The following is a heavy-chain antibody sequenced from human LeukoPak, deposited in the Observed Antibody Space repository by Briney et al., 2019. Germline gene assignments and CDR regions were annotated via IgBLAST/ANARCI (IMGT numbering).Heavy chain of an antibody. Sequence: GGSLRLSCAASGFTFSSYTMNWVRQAPGKGLEWVSSISSGSGYIYYADSVQGRFTISRDNAKSSLYLQMNSLRADDTAVFYCAGGNYFDYGGQGTLVTVSS. CDR2: ISSGSGYI. J-gene: IGHJ4*02. D-gene: IGHD3-16*01. V-gene: IGHV3-21*01. CDR3: AGGNYFDY. CDR1: GFTFSSYT.